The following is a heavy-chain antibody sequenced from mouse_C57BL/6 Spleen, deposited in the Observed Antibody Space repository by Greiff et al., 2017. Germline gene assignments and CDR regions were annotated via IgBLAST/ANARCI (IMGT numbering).Heavy chain of an antibody. V-gene: IGHV14-2*01. CDR3: ASPLTGTKAMDY. D-gene: IGHD4-1*01. CDR2: LDPEDGET. J-gene: IGHJ4*01. Sequence: VQLQQSGAELVKPGASVKLSCTASGFNIKDYYMHWVKQRTEQGLEWIGRLDPEDGETKYAPKFQGKATITAATSSNTAYLQLSSLTSADTAVYYCASPLTGTKAMDYWGQGTSVTVSS. CDR1: GFNIKDYY.